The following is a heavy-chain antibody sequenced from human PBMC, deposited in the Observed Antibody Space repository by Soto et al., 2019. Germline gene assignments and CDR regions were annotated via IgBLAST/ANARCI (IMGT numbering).Heavy chain of an antibody. CDR1: GGSISSYY. J-gene: IGHJ4*02. CDR2: IYYSGST. Sequence: SETLSLTCTVSGGSISSYYWSWIRQPPGKGLEWIGYIYYSGSTNYNPSLKSRVTISVDTSKNQFSLKLSSVTAADTAVYYCASLHSAGYSSSWYDLDYWGQGTLVTVSS. V-gene: IGHV4-59*08. D-gene: IGHD6-13*01. CDR3: ASLHSAGYSSSWYDLDY.